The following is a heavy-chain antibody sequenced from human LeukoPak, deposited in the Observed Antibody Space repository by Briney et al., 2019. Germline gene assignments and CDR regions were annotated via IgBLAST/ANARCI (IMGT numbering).Heavy chain of an antibody. CDR1: GFTVSSNY. CDR3: AKDLKSSWPRGPFDY. J-gene: IGHJ4*02. Sequence: GGSLRLSCAASGFTVSSNYMSWVRQAPGKGLEWVSVIYSGGSTYYADSVKGRFTISRDNSKNTLYLQVNSLRAEDTAIYYCAKDLKSSWPRGPFDYWGQGTLVTVSS. CDR2: IYSGGST. V-gene: IGHV3-66*01. D-gene: IGHD6-13*01.